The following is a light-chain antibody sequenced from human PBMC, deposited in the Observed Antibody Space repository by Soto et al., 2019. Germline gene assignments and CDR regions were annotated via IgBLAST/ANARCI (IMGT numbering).Light chain of an antibody. CDR2: AAF. CDR3: LQHKTYSLT. Sequence: DIQMTQSPSSLSASVGDRVTITCRASQDIRNDLCWYQQKPGKAPKRLIYAAFILKSGVQTRFSGNGSGTEFTLTISSLQAEDYATYFCLQHKTYSLTFGQGTRLE. CDR1: QDIRND. V-gene: IGKV1-17*01. J-gene: IGKJ5*01.